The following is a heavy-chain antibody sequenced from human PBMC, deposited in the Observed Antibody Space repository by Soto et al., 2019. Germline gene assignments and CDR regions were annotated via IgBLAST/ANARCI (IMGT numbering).Heavy chain of an antibody. J-gene: IGHJ6*02. V-gene: IGHV5-51*01. CDR1: GYSFTTYW. CDR2: IYPGDSDT. Sequence: GESLKISCQGSGYSFTTYWIAWVRQMPGKGLEWMGIIYPGDSDTRYSPSFQGQVTMSVDKSISTAYLQWSSLKASDTAIYYCAIHNGTTTGMDVWGQGTTVTVSS. D-gene: IGHD1-7*01. CDR3: AIHNGTTTGMDV.